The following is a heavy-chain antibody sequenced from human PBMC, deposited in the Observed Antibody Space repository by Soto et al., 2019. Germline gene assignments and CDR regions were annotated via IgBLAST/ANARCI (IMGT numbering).Heavy chain of an antibody. V-gene: IGHV3-64D*06. J-gene: IGHJ5*02. D-gene: IGHD4-17*01. CDR2: ISSNGDST. CDR1: GFTFSMFS. CDR3: VHPRSTVQIPPT. Sequence: GSLRLSCSASGFTFSMFSMHWVRQAPGKGLEYVSGISSNGDSTYYADSVKGRFTISRDNSKNTLYLQMSSLRAVDTAVYYCVHPRSTVQIPPTWGQGTLVTVSS.